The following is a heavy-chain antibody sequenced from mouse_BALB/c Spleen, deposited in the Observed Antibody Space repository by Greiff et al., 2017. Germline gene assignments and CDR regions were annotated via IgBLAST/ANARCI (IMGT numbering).Heavy chain of an antibody. CDR2: ISSGSSTI. Sequence: EVKVVESGGGLVQPGGSRKLSCAASGFTFSSFGMHWVRQAPEKGLEWVAYISSGSSTIYYADTVKGRFTISRDNPKNTLFLQMTSLRSEDTAMYYCARRDGNYYFDYWGQGTTLTVSS. D-gene: IGHD2-1*01. V-gene: IGHV5-17*02. CDR1: GFTFSSFG. CDR3: ARRDGNYYFDY. J-gene: IGHJ2*01.